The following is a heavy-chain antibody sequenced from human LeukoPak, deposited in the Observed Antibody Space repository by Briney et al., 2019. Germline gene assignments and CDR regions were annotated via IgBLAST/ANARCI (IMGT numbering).Heavy chain of an antibody. Sequence: SETLSLTCTVSGGSMNTYYWTWIRQTAGGGLEWIGQVHSSVGTNYNPSLKSRVTISVDKSKNQFSLKLSSVTAADTAVYYCARGSGDNWNIFDYWGQGTLVTVSS. CDR1: GGSMNTYY. CDR3: ARGSGDNWNIFDY. CDR2: VHSSVGT. J-gene: IGHJ4*02. V-gene: IGHV4-4*07. D-gene: IGHD1/OR15-1a*01.